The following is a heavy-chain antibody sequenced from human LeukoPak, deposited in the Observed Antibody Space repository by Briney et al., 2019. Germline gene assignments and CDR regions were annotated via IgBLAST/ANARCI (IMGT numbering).Heavy chain of an antibody. Sequence: GGSLRLSCASSGFTFSTCSMSWVRQAPGKGLEWVSYISRSASSIYYADSVKGRFTTSRDNAKNSLYLQMNSLRAEDTAIYFCARNDYGDYGIDYWGQGTLVTVSS. CDR1: GFTFSTCS. V-gene: IGHV3-21*01. CDR2: ISRSASSI. CDR3: ARNDYGDYGIDY. D-gene: IGHD4-17*01. J-gene: IGHJ4*02.